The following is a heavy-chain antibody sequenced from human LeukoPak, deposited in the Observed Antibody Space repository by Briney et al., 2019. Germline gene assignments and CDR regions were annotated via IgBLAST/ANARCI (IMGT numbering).Heavy chain of an antibody. CDR2: IGTAGDT. Sequence: PGGSLRLSCAASGFTFSSYDMHWVRQATGKGLEWVSAIGTAGDTYYPGSVKGRFTISRENAKNSLYLQMNSLRAGDTAVYYCARGDSSSWHFDYRGQGTLVTVSS. CDR1: GFTFSSYD. J-gene: IGHJ4*02. CDR3: ARGDSSSWHFDY. V-gene: IGHV3-13*01. D-gene: IGHD6-13*01.